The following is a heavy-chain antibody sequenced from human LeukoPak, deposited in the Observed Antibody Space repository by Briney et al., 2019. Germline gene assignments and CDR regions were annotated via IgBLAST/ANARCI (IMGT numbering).Heavy chain of an antibody. J-gene: IGHJ4*02. Sequence: ASVKVSCKASGYTFTSYDINWVRQATGQGLEWMGWMNPNSGNTGYAQKFQGRVTMTRNTSISIAYMELSSLRSEDTAVYYCARGSSDLWFGELLYHYWGQGTLVTVSS. V-gene: IGHV1-8*01. CDR3: ARGSSDLWFGELLYHY. CDR1: GYTFTSYD. CDR2: MNPNSGNT. D-gene: IGHD3-10*01.